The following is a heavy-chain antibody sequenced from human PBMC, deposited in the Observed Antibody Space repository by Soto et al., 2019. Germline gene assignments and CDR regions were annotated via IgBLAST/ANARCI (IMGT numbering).Heavy chain of an antibody. CDR2: TYYRSKWYN. J-gene: IGHJ5*02. D-gene: IGHD2-15*01. CDR1: GDSVSSNSAA. CDR3: SRGAYCSGGSCYWWFDH. Sequence: PSQTLSLTCAISGDSVSSNSAAWNWIRQSPSRGLEWLGRTYYRSKWYNDYAVSVKSRITSNPDTSKNQFSLQLNSLTPEDTAVYYCSRGAYCSGGSCYWWFDHWGQGTLVTVSS. V-gene: IGHV6-1*01.